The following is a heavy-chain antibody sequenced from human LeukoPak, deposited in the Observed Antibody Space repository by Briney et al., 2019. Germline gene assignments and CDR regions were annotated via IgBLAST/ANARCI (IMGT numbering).Heavy chain of an antibody. D-gene: IGHD3-10*01. J-gene: IGHJ4*02. V-gene: IGHV3-53*01. CDR3: AKETRHYYGSGGSLDY. CDR2: IYSGGDK. Sequence: PGGSLRLSCAASGFSFSNNYMSWVRQAPGKGLEWVSLIYSGGDKRYAASVKGRFTISRDNSENTLYLQMNSLRAEDTAVYYCAKETRHYYGSGGSLDYWGQGTLVTVSS. CDR1: GFSFSNNY.